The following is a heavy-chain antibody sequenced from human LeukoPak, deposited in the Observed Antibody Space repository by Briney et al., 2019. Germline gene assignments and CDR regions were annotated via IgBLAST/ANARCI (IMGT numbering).Heavy chain of an antibody. Sequence: GGSLRLSCAASGFTFSSYAISWVRQAPGKGLEWVASIKGSGGSTYYADSGKGRFTIARDNSKNTLYLQINSLRTVDTAVYYWAKGPRYCSMTSCPNWFDSWGQGTLVTVSS. D-gene: IGHD2-2*01. V-gene: IGHV3-23*01. J-gene: IGHJ5*01. CDR2: IKGSGGST. CDR1: GFTFSSYA. CDR3: AKGPRYCSMTSCPNWFDS.